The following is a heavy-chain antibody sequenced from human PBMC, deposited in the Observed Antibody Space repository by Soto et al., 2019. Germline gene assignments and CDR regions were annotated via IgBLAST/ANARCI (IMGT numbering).Heavy chain of an antibody. Sequence: PGESLKISCKGSGYSFTSYWIGWVRQMPGKGLEWMGIIYPGDSDTRYSPSFQGQVTISADKSISTAYLQWSSLKASDTAMYYCAIRLVSSSGFYRLDYRGQGTLVTGSS. CDR3: AIRLVSSSGFYRLDY. V-gene: IGHV5-51*01. J-gene: IGHJ4*02. CDR1: GYSFTSYW. CDR2: IYPGDSDT. D-gene: IGHD6-19*01.